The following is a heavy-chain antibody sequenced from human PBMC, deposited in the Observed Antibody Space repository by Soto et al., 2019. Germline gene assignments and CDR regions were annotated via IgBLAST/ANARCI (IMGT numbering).Heavy chain of an antibody. V-gene: IGHV1-46*03. D-gene: IGHD2-2*01. CDR3: ARDACSRPSCANPYYYYYMDV. Sequence: ASVKVSCKASGYTFTSYYMHWVRQAPGQGLEWMGIINPSGGSTSYAQKFQGRVTMTRDTSTSTVYMELSSLRSEDTAVYYCARDACSRPSCANPYYYYYMDVWGKGTTVTVSS. CDR2: INPSGGST. CDR1: GYTFTSYY. J-gene: IGHJ6*03.